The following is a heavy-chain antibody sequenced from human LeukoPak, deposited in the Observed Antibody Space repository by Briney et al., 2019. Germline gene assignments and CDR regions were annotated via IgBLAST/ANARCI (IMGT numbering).Heavy chain of an antibody. Sequence: GGSLTLSCAASGFTLSSYEMNWVRQAPGKGLEWVSYISRSGSAMYYADSVKGRFTISRDNAKNSLYLQMNSLRAEDTAVYYCAREISALGSYFDSWGQGTLVTVSS. CDR3: AREISALGSYFDS. V-gene: IGHV3-48*03. D-gene: IGHD7-27*01. CDR2: ISRSGSAM. CDR1: GFTLSSYE. J-gene: IGHJ4*02.